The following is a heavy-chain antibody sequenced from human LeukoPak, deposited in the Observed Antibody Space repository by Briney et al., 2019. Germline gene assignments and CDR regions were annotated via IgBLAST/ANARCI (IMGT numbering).Heavy chain of an antibody. CDR3: ARTSGFFDSSGFYQQNPYYFQY. Sequence: SETLSLTSAASGDSFIGYFWTWIRQAPGKGLEWIGDINHSGRANYNPSLQRRVSISVDTSKNQFSLNVTSVTGADTAVYYCARTSGFFDSSGFYQQNPYYFQYWGQGVLVTVSS. J-gene: IGHJ4*02. V-gene: IGHV4-34*01. CDR1: GDSFIGYF. D-gene: IGHD3-22*01. CDR2: INHSGRA.